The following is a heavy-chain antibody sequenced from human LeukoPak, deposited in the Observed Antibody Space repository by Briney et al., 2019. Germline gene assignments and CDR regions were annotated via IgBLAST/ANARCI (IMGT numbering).Heavy chain of an antibody. CDR1: GFTFSSYG. Sequence: PGGSLRLSCAASGFTFSSYGMHWVRQAPGEGLEWVAFIRYDGSNKYYADSVKGRFTISRDNSKNTLYLQMNSLRAEDTAVYYCAKDSSGDYDGENDYWGQGTLVTVSS. V-gene: IGHV3-30*02. D-gene: IGHD2-21*02. CDR3: AKDSSGDYDGENDY. J-gene: IGHJ4*02. CDR2: IRYDGSNK.